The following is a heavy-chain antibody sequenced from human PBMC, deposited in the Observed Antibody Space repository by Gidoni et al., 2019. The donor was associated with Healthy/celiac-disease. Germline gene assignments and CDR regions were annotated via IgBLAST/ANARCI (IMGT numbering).Heavy chain of an antibody. Sequence: QVQLVQSGAEVKKPGASVKVSCKASGYTFTSYYMHWVRQAPGQGLEWMGIIDPSGGSTSYAQKFQGRVTMTRDTSTSPVYMGLSSLRSEDTAVYYCARGGGPDSGYDTRLYWGQGTLVTVSS. J-gene: IGHJ4*02. V-gene: IGHV1-46*01. D-gene: IGHD5-12*01. CDR2: IDPSGGST. CDR3: ARGGGPDSGYDTRLY. CDR1: GYTFTSYY.